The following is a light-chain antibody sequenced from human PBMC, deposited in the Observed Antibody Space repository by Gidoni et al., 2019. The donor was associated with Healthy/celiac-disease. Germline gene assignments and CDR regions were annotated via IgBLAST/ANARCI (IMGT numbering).Light chain of an antibody. CDR1: QSISSY. CDR3: QQSYSTPQLT. Sequence: DIQQNPSPSSLSASVGDRVTITCRASQSISSYLNWYQQKPGKAPKLLIYAASSLQSGVPSRFSGSGSGTDFTLTISSLQPEDFATYYCQQSYSTPQLTFGGGTKVEIK. CDR2: AAS. V-gene: IGKV1-39*01. J-gene: IGKJ4*01.